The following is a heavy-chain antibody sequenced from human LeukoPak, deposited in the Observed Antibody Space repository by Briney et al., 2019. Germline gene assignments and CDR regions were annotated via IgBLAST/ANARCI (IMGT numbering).Heavy chain of an antibody. CDR3: ARGRWLQLGAFDI. V-gene: IGHV4-39*07. CDR1: GGSISSSSYY. CDR2: IYYSGSA. J-gene: IGHJ3*02. Sequence: KPSETLSLTCTVSGGSISSSSYYWGRIRQPQGKGLEWIGSIYYSGSAYYNPSLKSRVTISVDTSKNQFSLKLSSVTAADTAVYYCARGRWLQLGAFDIWGQGTMVTVSS. D-gene: IGHD5-24*01.